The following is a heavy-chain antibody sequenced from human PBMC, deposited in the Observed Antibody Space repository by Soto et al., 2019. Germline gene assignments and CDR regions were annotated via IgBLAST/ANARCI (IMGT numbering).Heavy chain of an antibody. CDR3: ARGRASGSYYLLDY. Sequence: GASVKDSCKATGDTFTTYDINWVRQATGHGLEWMGWINPNSGNIGYAQRFQGRVTMTRDTAIRTAYMEVSSLRSDDTAVYYCARGRASGSYYLLDYWGQGTLVTVSS. CDR1: GDTFTTYD. V-gene: IGHV1-8*01. J-gene: IGHJ4*02. CDR2: INPNSGNI. D-gene: IGHD3-10*01.